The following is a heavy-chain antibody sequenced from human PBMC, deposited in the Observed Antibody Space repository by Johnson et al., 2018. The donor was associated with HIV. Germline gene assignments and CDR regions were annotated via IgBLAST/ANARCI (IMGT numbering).Heavy chain of an antibody. J-gene: IGHJ3*02. V-gene: IGHV3-20*04. D-gene: IGHD3-10*01. CDR3: ARGGFGEWAAFDI. CDR1: GFTFDDYG. Sequence: VQLVESGGGVIRPGGSLRLSCAASGFTFDDYGVSWVRQAPGKGLEWVSGINWNGDSTDYADSVKGRFTISRDNSKNTLYLQMNSLRAEDTAVYYCARGGFGEWAAFDIWGQGTMVTVSS. CDR2: INWNGDST.